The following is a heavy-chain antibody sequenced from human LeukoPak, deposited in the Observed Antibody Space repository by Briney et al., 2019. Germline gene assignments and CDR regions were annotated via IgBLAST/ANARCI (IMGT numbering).Heavy chain of an antibody. CDR3: AKDRASGWYQHFDY. J-gene: IGHJ4*02. V-gene: IGHV3-30*02. CDR1: GFSFSNYG. D-gene: IGHD6-19*01. Sequence: PGGSLRLSCAASGFSFSNYGMHWVRQAPGKGLQWVAFIRYDGSNKYYADSVKGRFTISRDNSKNTLYLQMNSLRAEDTAVYCCAKDRASGWYQHFDYWGQGTLVTVSS. CDR2: IRYDGSNK.